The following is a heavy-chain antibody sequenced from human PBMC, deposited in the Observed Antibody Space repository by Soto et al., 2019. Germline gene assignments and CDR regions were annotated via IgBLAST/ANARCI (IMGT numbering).Heavy chain of an antibody. J-gene: IGHJ4*02. Sequence: PADPLSLTCAVPGYSISSSNWWGWIRQPPVKGLEWIGYIYYSGTTYYNPSLKSRVTMSVDTSKNHFSLKLTSVTAVDTAVYYCARREIQGPIDYWGQGTLVTVS. CDR2: IYYSGTT. D-gene: IGHD1-26*01. CDR1: GYSISSSNW. V-gene: IGHV4-28*01. CDR3: ARREIQGPIDY.